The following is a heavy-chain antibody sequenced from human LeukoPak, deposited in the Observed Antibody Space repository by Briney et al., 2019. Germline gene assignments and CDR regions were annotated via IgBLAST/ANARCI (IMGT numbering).Heavy chain of an antibody. Sequence: PSETLSLTCAVYGGSFSGYYWSWIRQPPGKGLEWIGEINHSGSTNYNPSLKSRVTISVDTSKNQFSLKLSSVTAADTAVYYCARGPRYYDFWTTPWDAFDIWGQGTMVTVSS. CDR2: INHSGST. D-gene: IGHD3-3*01. J-gene: IGHJ3*02. CDR3: ARGPRYYDFWTTPWDAFDI. CDR1: GGSFSGYY. V-gene: IGHV4-34*01.